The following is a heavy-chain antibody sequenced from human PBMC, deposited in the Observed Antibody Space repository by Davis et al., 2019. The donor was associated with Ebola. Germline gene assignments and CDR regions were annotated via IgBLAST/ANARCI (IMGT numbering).Heavy chain of an antibody. J-gene: IGHJ4*02. Sequence: GESLKISCAASGFKFSDYGMHWVRQAPGKGLEWVAFIRSDAWTKNYADSVKGRFTISRDNSKNTLYLQMNSLRAEDTAVYYCAYLGATTPFDYWGQGTLVTVSS. CDR3: AYLGATTPFDY. V-gene: IGHV3-30*02. CDR1: GFKFSDYG. CDR2: IRSDAWTK. D-gene: IGHD1-26*01.